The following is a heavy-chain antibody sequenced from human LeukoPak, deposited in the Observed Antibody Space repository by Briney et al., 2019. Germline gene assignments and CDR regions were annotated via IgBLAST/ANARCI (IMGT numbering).Heavy chain of an antibody. V-gene: IGHV4-59*11. CDR2: IYYSGST. Sequence: SETLSLTCTVSGGSISSHYWSWIRQPPGKGLEWIGYIYYSGSTNYNPSLKSRVTISVDTSKNQFSLKLSSVTAADTAVYYCARDRGGNMGFDPWGQGTVVSVSS. CDR3: ARDRGGNMGFDP. D-gene: IGHD2/OR15-2a*01. CDR1: GGSISSHY. J-gene: IGHJ5*02.